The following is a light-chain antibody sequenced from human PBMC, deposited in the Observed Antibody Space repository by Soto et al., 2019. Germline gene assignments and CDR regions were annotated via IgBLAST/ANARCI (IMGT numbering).Light chain of an antibody. CDR3: QQYSTWPL. J-gene: IGKJ4*01. CDR1: QNIKNN. CDR2: NTS. Sequence: EIVMTQSPATLSVSAGERATLSCRASQNIKNNLAWYQQKPGQAPRILIYNTSTRATGIPARFSGSGSGTEFTLTITGLQSEDFAVYYCQQYSTWPLFGGGTRVEIK. V-gene: IGKV3-15*01.